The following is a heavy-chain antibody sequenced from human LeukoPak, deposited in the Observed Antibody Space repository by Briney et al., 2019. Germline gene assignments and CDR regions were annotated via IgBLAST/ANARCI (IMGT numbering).Heavy chain of an antibody. CDR3: ARVINGKRQYYFDY. V-gene: IGHV3-21*01. CDR1: GFTFSSYS. D-gene: IGHD6-25*01. Sequence: GGSLRLSCAASGFTFSSYSMNWVRQAPGKGLEWVSSISSSSSYIYYADSVKGRFTISRDNAKNSLYLQMNSLRAEDTAVYYCARVINGKRQYYFDYWGQGTLVTVSS. J-gene: IGHJ4*02. CDR2: ISSSSSYI.